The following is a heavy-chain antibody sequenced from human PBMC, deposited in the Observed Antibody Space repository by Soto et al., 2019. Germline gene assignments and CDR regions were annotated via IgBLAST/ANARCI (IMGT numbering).Heavy chain of an antibody. CDR2: INHSGST. CDR3: ARGREYGDFPFYYYYYYMDV. J-gene: IGHJ6*03. V-gene: IGHV4-34*01. CDR1: GGSFSGYY. Sequence: PSETLSLTCAVYGGSFSGYYWSWIRQPPGKGLEWIGEINHSGSTNYNPSLKSRVTISVDTSKNQFSLKLSSVTAADTAVYYCARGREYGDFPFYYYYYYMDVWGKGTTVTVSS. D-gene: IGHD4-17*01.